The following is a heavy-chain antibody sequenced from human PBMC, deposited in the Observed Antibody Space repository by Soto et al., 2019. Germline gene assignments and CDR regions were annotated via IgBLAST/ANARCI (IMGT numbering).Heavy chain of an antibody. Sequence: GGSLRLSCAASGFTFDDYAMHWVRQAPGKGLEWVSGISGSGDSTYYADSVKGRFTTSRDNSKNTLYLQMNSLRAEDTAVYYCATRGSGSYYDYWGKGTLVTVAS. CDR2: ISGSGDST. CDR3: ATRGSGSYYDY. CDR1: GFTFDDYA. V-gene: IGHV3-23*01. D-gene: IGHD1-26*01. J-gene: IGHJ4*02.